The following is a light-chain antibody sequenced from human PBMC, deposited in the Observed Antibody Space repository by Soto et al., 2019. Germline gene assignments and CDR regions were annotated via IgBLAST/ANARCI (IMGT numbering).Light chain of an antibody. CDR1: QIISGW. J-gene: IGKJ1*01. CDR3: QQYNNYGSWT. Sequence: DIQMTQSPSTLSASVGDRVTITCRASQIISGWLAWYQQKPGKAPKLLIYKASSSESGVPSRFSGSGSGTEFTLTISSLQPDDFATYYCQQYNNYGSWTFGQGTKVDIK. CDR2: KAS. V-gene: IGKV1-5*03.